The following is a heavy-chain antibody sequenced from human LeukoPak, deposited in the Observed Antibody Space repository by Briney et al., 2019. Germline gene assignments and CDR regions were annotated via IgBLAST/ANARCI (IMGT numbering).Heavy chain of an antibody. D-gene: IGHD6-13*01. V-gene: IGHV3-30*02. J-gene: IGHJ5*02. Sequence: GGSLRLSCAASGFTFSGYGMHWVRQAPGKGLEWVAFVRYDSSNKYYADSVKGRFTVSRDNSKNMLYLQMSSLRSEDTAVYYCARSLAAARYWFDPWGQGTLVTVSS. CDR3: ARSLAAARYWFDP. CDR2: VRYDSSNK. CDR1: GFTFSGYG.